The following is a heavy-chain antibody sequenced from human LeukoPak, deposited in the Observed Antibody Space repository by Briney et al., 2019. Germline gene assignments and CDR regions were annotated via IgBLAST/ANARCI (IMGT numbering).Heavy chain of an antibody. CDR3: VRHGLGSSWFGFDY. V-gene: IGHV5-51*01. CDR1: GYTFTTYW. Sequence: GESPEISCKGSGYTFTTYWIGWVRQMPGKGLEWMGIIYPGDTDPRYSPSFQGQVTISADKSISTAYLQWSSLKASDSAMYYCVRHGLGSSWFGFDYWGQGTLVSVSS. D-gene: IGHD6-13*01. CDR2: IYPGDTDP. J-gene: IGHJ4*02.